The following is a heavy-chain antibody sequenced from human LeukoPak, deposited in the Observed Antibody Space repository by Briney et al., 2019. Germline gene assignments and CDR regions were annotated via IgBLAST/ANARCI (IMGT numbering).Heavy chain of an antibody. CDR2: IYSGGST. J-gene: IGHJ6*03. CDR3: AKGGVRGVMEYYYYYMDV. D-gene: IGHD3-10*01. CDR1: GFTFSSYA. V-gene: IGHV3-23*03. Sequence: GGSLRLSCAASGFTFSSYAMSWVRQAPGKGLEWVSVIYSGGSTYYADSVKGRFTISRDNSKNTLYLQMNSLRAEDTAVYYCAKGGVRGVMEYYYYYMDVWGKGTTVTVSS.